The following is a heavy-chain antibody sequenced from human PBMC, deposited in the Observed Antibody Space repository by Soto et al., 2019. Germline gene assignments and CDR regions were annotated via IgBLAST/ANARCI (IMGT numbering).Heavy chain of an antibody. Sequence: GGSLRLSCAASGFTFSSYAMSWVRQAPGKGLEWVSAISGSGGSTYYADSVKGRFTISRDNSKNTLYLQMNSLRAEDTAVYYCAKGDSGFGELLLWSYYYYGMDVWGQGTTVTVSS. D-gene: IGHD3-10*01. CDR3: AKGDSGFGELLLWSYYYYGMDV. J-gene: IGHJ6*02. CDR1: GFTFSSYA. V-gene: IGHV3-23*01. CDR2: ISGSGGST.